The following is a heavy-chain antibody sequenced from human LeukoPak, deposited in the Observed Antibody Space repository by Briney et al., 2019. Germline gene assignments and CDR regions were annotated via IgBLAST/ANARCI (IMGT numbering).Heavy chain of an antibody. J-gene: IGHJ5*02. CDR3: VGGAVGTGVWFDP. D-gene: IGHD1-26*01. CDR1: GFTFSGYW. Sequence: GSLRLSCAASGFTFSGYWMHWVRQAPGKGLEWVSRINIDGATTNYADSVKGRFTISRDNAKNTLHLQMNSLRADDTAVYYCVGGAVGTGVWFDPWGQGTLVTVSS. CDR2: INIDGATT. V-gene: IGHV3-74*01.